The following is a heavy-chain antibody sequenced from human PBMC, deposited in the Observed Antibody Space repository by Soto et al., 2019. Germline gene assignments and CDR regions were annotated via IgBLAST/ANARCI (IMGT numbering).Heavy chain of an antibody. CDR2: INHSGST. J-gene: IGHJ6*02. CDR1: GGSFSGDY. V-gene: IGHV4-34*01. D-gene: IGHD1-26*01. Sequence: QVQLPQWGAGLLKPSETLSLTCAVYGGSFSGDYWSWIRQPPGKGLEWIGEINHSGSTNYNPSLKTRLTISVDTSKNQFSLKLSSVTAADTAVYYCARVRRVGATRRNGMDVWGQGTTVTVSS. CDR3: ARVRRVGATRRNGMDV.